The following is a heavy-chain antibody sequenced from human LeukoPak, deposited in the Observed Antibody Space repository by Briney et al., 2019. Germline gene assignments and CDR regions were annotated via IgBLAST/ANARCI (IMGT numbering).Heavy chain of an antibody. Sequence: SETLSLTCAVYGVSFSGYYWWWIRQPPGKGLEWLGEINHSGSTNYNPSLKSRVTLSIDKSSNQFSLDLASVTAADTAVYYCARFSPRAVGNYLDSWGQGTLVTVSS. V-gene: IGHV4-34*01. CDR3: ARFSPRAVGNYLDS. J-gene: IGHJ4*02. CDR1: GVSFSGYY. CDR2: INHSGST. D-gene: IGHD4-23*01.